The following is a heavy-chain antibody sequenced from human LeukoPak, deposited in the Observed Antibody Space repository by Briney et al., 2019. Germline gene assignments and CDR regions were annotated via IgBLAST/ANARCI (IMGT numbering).Heavy chain of an antibody. J-gene: IGHJ4*02. CDR1: GYTFSSYG. D-gene: IGHD3-10*01. V-gene: IGHV3-9*01. CDR2: ISWNSGSI. Sequence: PGGSLKLSCAASGYTFSSYGMHWVRQAPGKGLEWVSGISWNSGSIGYADSVKGRFTISRDNAKNSLYLQMNSLRAEDTALYYCAKDMGSITMVRGVNYFDYWGQGTLVTVSS. CDR3: AKDMGSITMVRGVNYFDY.